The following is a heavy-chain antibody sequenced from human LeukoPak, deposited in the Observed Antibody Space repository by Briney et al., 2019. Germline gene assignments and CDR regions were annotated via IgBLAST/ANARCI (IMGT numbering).Heavy chain of an antibody. CDR2: ITPNSGGT. CDR3: ARVSRFYYDSSGDFDY. J-gene: IGHJ4*02. V-gene: IGHV1-2*02. Sequence: ASVKVSCKTCGYTFTDYYMHWVRQAPGQGLEWMGWITPNSGGTKYAQKFQGRVTMTRNTSINTAYMELSRLRSNDTAVYYCARVSRFYYDSSGDFDYWGQGSLVTVSS. CDR1: GYTFTDYY. D-gene: IGHD3-22*01.